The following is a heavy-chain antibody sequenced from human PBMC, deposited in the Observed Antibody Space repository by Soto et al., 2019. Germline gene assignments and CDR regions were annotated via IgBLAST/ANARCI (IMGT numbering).Heavy chain of an antibody. V-gene: IGHV4-31*03. J-gene: IGHJ5*02. Sequence: SETLSLTCTVSGGSISSGGYYWSWIRQHPGKGLEWIGYIYYSGSTYYNPSLKSRVTISVDTSKNQFSLKLSSVTAADTAVYYCARAGYDILTEYNWFDPWGQGTLVTVSS. CDR3: ARAGYDILTEYNWFDP. CDR2: IYYSGST. D-gene: IGHD3-9*01. CDR1: GGSISSGGYY.